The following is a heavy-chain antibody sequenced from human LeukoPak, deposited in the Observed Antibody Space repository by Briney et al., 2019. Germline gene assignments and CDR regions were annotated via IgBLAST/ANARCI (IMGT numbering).Heavy chain of an antibody. Sequence: GGSLRLSCAASGFTFSSYWMSWVRQAPGKGLEWVANIKQDGSEKYYVDSVKGRFTISRDNAKNSLYLQMNSLRAEDTAVYYCARVGRVVVMYDAFDIWGQGTMVTVSS. V-gene: IGHV3-7*01. D-gene: IGHD3-22*01. CDR3: ARVGRVVVMYDAFDI. CDR1: GFTFSSYW. J-gene: IGHJ3*02. CDR2: IKQDGSEK.